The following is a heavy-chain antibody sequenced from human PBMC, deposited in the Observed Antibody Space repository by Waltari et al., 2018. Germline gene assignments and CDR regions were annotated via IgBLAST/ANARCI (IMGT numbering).Heavy chain of an antibody. CDR3: ARDPGFSEFDL. Sequence: EVQLVESGGGLVQPGGSRRLSCAASGFTVNIYWMSWVRQAPGKGLEFVANINQDGSEKSYVDSVKGRFTISRDNAKNSMSLQMSSLRAEDAAVYYCARDPGFSEFDLWGQGTLVSISA. CDR2: INQDGSEK. CDR1: GFTVNIYW. V-gene: IGHV3-7*01. J-gene: IGHJ3*01.